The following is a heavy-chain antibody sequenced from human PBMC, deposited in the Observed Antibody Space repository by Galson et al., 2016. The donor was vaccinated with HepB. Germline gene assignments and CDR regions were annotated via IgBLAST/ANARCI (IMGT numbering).Heavy chain of an antibody. Sequence: ETLSLTCTVSGGPISGYHWSWIRQPAGKGLQWIGYIYNSGNTYYNPSLESRVTISMDRSKNQFSLKLSSVTAADTAVYYCARGSSGVWDFFDYWGQGILVTVSS. CDR2: IYNSGNT. CDR1: GGPISGYH. J-gene: IGHJ4*02. V-gene: IGHV4-59*12. D-gene: IGHD2-15*01. CDR3: ARGSSGVWDFFDY.